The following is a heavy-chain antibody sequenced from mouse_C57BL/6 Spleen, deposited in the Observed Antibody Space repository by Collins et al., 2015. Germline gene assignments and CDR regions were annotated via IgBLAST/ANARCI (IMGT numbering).Heavy chain of an antibody. V-gene: IGHV3-6*01. CDR2: ISYDGSN. CDR1: GYSITSGYY. Sequence: DVQLQESGPGLVKPSQSLSLTCSVTGYSITSGYYWNWIRQFPGNKLEWMGYISYDGSNNYNPSLKNRISITRDTSKNQFFLKLNSVTTEDTATYYCARGYSNDYFDYWGQGTTLTVSS. J-gene: IGHJ2*01. D-gene: IGHD2-5*01. CDR3: ARGYSNDYFDY.